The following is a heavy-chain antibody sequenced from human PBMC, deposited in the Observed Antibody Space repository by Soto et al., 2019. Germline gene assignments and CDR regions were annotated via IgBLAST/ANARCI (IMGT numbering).Heavy chain of an antibody. CDR1: GFTFSSYW. CDR2: INSDGSST. D-gene: IGHD1-26*01. J-gene: IGHJ4*02. Sequence: GGSLRLSCAASGFTFSSYWMHWVRQAPGKGLVWVSRINSDGSSTSYADSGKGRVTISRDNAKNTLYLQMNSRRAEDTAVYYCARAGQRSYPHWLVYWGQGTLVTVSS. CDR3: ARAGQRSYPHWLVY. V-gene: IGHV3-74*01.